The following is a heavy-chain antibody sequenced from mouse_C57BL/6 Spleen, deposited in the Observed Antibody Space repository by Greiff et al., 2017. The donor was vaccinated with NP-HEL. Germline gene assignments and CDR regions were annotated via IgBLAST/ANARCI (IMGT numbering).Heavy chain of an antibody. CDR3: AIRAVVAGDFDY. V-gene: IGHV1-55*01. Sequence: QVQLQQPGAELVKPGASVKMSCKASGYTFTSYWITWVKQRPGQGLEWIGDIYPGSGSTNYNEKFKSKATLTVDTSSSTAYMQLSSLTSEDSAVYYCAIRAVVAGDFDYWGQGTTLTVSS. CDR2: IYPGSGST. J-gene: IGHJ2*01. CDR1: GYTFTSYW. D-gene: IGHD1-1*01.